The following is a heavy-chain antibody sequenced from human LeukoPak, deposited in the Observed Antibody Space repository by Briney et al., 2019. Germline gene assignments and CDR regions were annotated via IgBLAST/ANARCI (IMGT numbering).Heavy chain of an antibody. CDR3: AKGGGGGYGLIEFDY. D-gene: IGHD5-18*01. J-gene: IGHJ4*02. V-gene: IGHV3-23*01. CDR2: ISGSGGST. Sequence: GGSLRLSCAASGFTFSSYAMSWVRQAPGKGLEWVSAISGSGGSTYYADSVKGRFTISRDNSKNTLYLQMNSLRAEDTAVYYCAKGGGGGYGLIEFDYWDQGTLVTVSS. CDR1: GFTFSSYA.